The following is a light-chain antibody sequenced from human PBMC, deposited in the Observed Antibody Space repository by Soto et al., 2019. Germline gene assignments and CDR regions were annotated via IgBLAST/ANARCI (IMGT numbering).Light chain of an antibody. V-gene: IGKV3-20*01. J-gene: IGKJ1*01. CDR1: QSVSSSY. CDR2: GAS. Sequence: EIVLTQSPGTLSLSPGERATLSCRASQSVSSSYLAWYQQKPGQAHRLLIYGASSRATGIPDRFSGSGSGTDFTLTISRLEPEDFAVYYCQQYGSSPQTFGQGTKVELK. CDR3: QQYGSSPQT.